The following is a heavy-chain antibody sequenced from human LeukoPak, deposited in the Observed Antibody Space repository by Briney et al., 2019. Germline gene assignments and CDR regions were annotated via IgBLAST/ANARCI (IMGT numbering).Heavy chain of an antibody. V-gene: IGHV3-23*01. CDR1: GFTFSSYA. Sequence: GGSLRLSCAASGFTFSSYAMSWVRQAPGKGLEWVSAISGSGGSTYYADSVKGRFTISRDNSKNTLYLQMNSLRAEDTVVYYCAKDYYDSSGYYYHDYWGQGTLVTVSS. CDR2: ISGSGGST. CDR3: AKDYYDSSGYYYHDY. J-gene: IGHJ4*02. D-gene: IGHD3-22*01.